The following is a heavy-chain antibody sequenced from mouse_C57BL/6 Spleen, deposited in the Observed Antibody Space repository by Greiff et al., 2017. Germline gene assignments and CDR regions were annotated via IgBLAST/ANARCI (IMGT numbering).Heavy chain of an antibody. CDR3: ARGGYYFDY. Sequence: VKLVESGPELVKPGASVKISCKASGYAFSSSWMNWVKQRPGKGLEWIGRIYPGDGDTNYNEKFKGKATLTADKSSSTAYMQLNSLTSEDSAVYFCARGGYYFDYWGQGTTLTVSS. V-gene: IGHV1-82*01. CDR1: GYAFSSSW. CDR2: IYPGDGDT. J-gene: IGHJ2*01.